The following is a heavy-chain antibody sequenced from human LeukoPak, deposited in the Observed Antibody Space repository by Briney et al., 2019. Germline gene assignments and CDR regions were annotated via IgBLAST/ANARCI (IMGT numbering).Heavy chain of an antibody. J-gene: IGHJ4*02. CDR2: INPNSGGI. CDR1: GYTFTDYY. D-gene: IGHD2-15*01. CDR3: ARDPDIE. V-gene: IGHV1-2*02. Sequence: ASVKVSCTASGYTFTDYYIHWVRQAPGQGLEWMGWINPNSGGINYAQKFQGRVTMTRDTSISTAYMELSRLRSDDTAVYYCARDPDIEWGQGTLVTVSS.